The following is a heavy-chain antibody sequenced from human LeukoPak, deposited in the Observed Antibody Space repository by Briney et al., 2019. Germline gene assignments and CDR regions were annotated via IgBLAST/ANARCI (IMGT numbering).Heavy chain of an antibody. Sequence: SETLSLTCTVSGGSISSYYWSWIRQPAGEGLEWIGRVYSSGTTNYNPSLQSRVTMSVDSSKNQFSLKLNSVTAADTAVYYCARGRYCTTTSCTYWYFDLWGRGTLVTVSS. CDR2: VYSSGTT. V-gene: IGHV4-4*07. D-gene: IGHD2-2*01. CDR1: GGSISSYY. CDR3: ARGRYCTTTSCTYWYFDL. J-gene: IGHJ2*01.